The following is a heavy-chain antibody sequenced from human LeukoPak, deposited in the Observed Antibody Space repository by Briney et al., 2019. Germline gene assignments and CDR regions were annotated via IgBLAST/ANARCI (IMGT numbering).Heavy chain of an antibody. CDR2: ISGSGGST. D-gene: IGHD2-2*02. CDR3: AKDIEDIVVVPAAIFGVSGIGGAFDI. CDR1: GFTFSSYA. J-gene: IGHJ3*02. V-gene: IGHV3-23*01. Sequence: PGGSLRLSCAASGFTFSSYAMSWVRQAPGKGLEWVSAISGSGGSTYYADSVKGRFTISRDNSKNTLYLQMNSLRAEDTAVYYCAKDIEDIVVVPAAIFGVSGIGGAFDIWGQGTMVTVSS.